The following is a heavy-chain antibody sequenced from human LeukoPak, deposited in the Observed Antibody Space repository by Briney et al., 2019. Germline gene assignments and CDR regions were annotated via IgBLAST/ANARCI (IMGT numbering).Heavy chain of an antibody. J-gene: IGHJ5*02. CDR2: IYNSGST. CDR1: GYSISSGYY. Sequence: SETLSLTCTVSGYSISSGYYWGWSRQAPGKGLEWIGGIYNSGSTYHNPSMKSLVTISVDMSKTQFSLKMSSVTAADTAAYYCARAYSSSWYWNWFDPWGQGTLVTVSS. V-gene: IGHV4-38-2*02. D-gene: IGHD6-13*01. CDR3: ARAYSSSWYWNWFDP.